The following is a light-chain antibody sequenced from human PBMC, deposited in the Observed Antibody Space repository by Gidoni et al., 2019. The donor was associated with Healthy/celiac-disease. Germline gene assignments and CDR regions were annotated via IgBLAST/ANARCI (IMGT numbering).Light chain of an antibody. CDR1: QSVSSY. CDR2: AAS. J-gene: IGKJ4*01. V-gene: IGKV3-11*01. CDR3: QQRSNWLLT. Sequence: EIVLTQSPATLSLSPGERATLSCRASQSVSSYLAWYQQKPGQAPRLLIYAASNRATGLPARFSGSGSGTDFTITISSLEPEDFAVYYCQQRSNWLLTFGGXTKVEIK.